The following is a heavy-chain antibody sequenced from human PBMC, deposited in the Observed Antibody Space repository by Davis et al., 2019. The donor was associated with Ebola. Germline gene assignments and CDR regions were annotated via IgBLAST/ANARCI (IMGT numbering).Heavy chain of an antibody. D-gene: IGHD2-15*01. CDR3: ARDGGGYCSGGSCYHPRY. V-gene: IGHV3-21*01. J-gene: IGHJ4*02. CDR2: ISSSSSYI. Sequence: GESLKISCAASGFTVSSNYMSWVRQAPGKGLEWVSSISSSSSYIYYADSVKGRFTISRDNAKNSLYPQMNSLRAEDTAVYYCARDGGGYCSGGSCYHPRYWGQGTLVTVSS. CDR1: GFTVSSNY.